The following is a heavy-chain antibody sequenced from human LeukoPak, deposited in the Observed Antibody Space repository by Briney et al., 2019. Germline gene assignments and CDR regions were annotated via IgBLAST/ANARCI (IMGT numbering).Heavy chain of an antibody. D-gene: IGHD2/OR15-2a*01. CDR3: ARGYFLGFEY. J-gene: IGHJ4*02. CDR1: GLTFSSYE. Sequence: GGSLRLSCAASGLTFSSYEMNWVRQAPGKRLEWVSYISTSGRTIYYADSVKGRLTISRDNAKNSLYLQMNSLRAEDAAVYYCARGYFLGFEYWGQGTLVTVSS. V-gene: IGHV3-48*03. CDR2: ISTSGRTI.